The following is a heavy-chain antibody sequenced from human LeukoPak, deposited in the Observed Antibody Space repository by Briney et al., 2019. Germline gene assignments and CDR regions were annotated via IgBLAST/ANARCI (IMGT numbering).Heavy chain of an antibody. Sequence: ASVKVSCKASGYTFTGYYIHWVRQAPGQGLEWMGWINPNSGAIDYVQRFQGRVTVTRDTSISTAYMQLSGLRSDDTAVYYCARDRGDDFWGGFDYWGQGTLVTVSS. V-gene: IGHV1-2*02. D-gene: IGHD3-3*01. CDR1: GYTFTGYY. CDR3: ARDRGDDFWGGFDY. J-gene: IGHJ4*02. CDR2: INPNSGAI.